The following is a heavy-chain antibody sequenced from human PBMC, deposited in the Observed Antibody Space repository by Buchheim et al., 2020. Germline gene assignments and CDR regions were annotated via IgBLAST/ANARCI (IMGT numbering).Heavy chain of an antibody. J-gene: IGHJ6*01. Sequence: EVQLLESGGGLIQPGGSLRLSCAASGFPFSSYAMSWVRQAPGKGLEWVSSFSCSSGTTYYADSVKGRFTISRDNSKNTLYLQMNSLRAGDTAVYYCAKETVTAGAGYYGMDVWGQGTT. CDR2: FSCSSGTT. CDR3: AKETVTAGAGYYGMDV. CDR1: GFPFSSYA. D-gene: IGHD4-17*01. V-gene: IGHV3-23*01.